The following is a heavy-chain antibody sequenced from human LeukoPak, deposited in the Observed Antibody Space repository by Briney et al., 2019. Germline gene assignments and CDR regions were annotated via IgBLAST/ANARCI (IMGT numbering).Heavy chain of an antibody. Sequence: PSETLSLTCTVSGGSISSYYWSWIRQPPGKGLEWIGYIYYSGSTNYNPSLKSRVTISVDTSKNQFSLKLSSVTAADTAVYYCARPMGLGYSYGYPYFDYWGQGTLVTVSS. CDR2: IYYSGST. D-gene: IGHD5-18*01. J-gene: IGHJ4*02. CDR1: GGSISSYY. V-gene: IGHV4-59*08. CDR3: ARPMGLGYSYGYPYFDY.